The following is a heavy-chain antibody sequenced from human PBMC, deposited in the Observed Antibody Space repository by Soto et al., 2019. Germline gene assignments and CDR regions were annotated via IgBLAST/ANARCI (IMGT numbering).Heavy chain of an antibody. CDR3: ARDRRDPGSGYYYPFDY. CDR2: IWYDGSNK. Sequence: QVQLVESGGGVVQPGRSLRLSCAASGFTFSSYGMHWVRQAPGKGLEWVAVIWYDGSNKYYADSVKGRFTISRDNSKNTLYLQMNSLRAEDTAVYYCARDRRDPGSGYYYPFDYWGQGTLVTVSS. D-gene: IGHD3-22*01. J-gene: IGHJ4*02. CDR1: GFTFSSYG. V-gene: IGHV3-33*01.